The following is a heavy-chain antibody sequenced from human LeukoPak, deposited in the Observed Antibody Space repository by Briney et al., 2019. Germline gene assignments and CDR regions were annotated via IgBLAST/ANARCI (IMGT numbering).Heavy chain of an antibody. D-gene: IGHD5-24*01. J-gene: IGHJ5*02. CDR2: TSTSGST. Sequence: SGTLSLTCTASDGSISSYYWSWIRQPAGKGLEWIGLTSTSGSTNYNPSLKSRVTISVDTSKNQFSLKLSSVTAADTAVYYCARDRLQLQSWGQGTLVTVSS. V-gene: IGHV4-4*07. CDR1: DGSISSYY. CDR3: ARDRLQLQS.